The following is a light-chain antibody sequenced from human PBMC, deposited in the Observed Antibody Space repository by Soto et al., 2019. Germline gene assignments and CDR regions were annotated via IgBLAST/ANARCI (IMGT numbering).Light chain of an antibody. CDR1: QSVGNN. J-gene: IGKJ4*01. Sequence: EIVFTQSPATLSLSPGERDTLSCRASQSVGNNLAWYQQKPGHAPGLLIYEASTSATGIPAWFSGSGSGTDFTLTISSLEPEDIAVYYCQHHANWPLTFGGGNEVEIK. V-gene: IGKV3-11*01. CDR2: EAS. CDR3: QHHANWPLT.